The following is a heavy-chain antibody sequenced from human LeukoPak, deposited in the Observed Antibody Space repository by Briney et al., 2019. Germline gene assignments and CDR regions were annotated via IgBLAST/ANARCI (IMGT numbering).Heavy chain of an antibody. D-gene: IGHD3-10*01. CDR2: INHSGST. V-gene: IGHV4-34*01. J-gene: IGHJ5*02. Sequence: PETLSLTCAVYGGSFSGYYWSWIRQPPGKGLEWIGEINHSGSTNYNPSLKSRVTISVDTSKNQFSLKLSSVTAADTAVYYCARGRVTSHQTMVRGVIRLNWFDPWGQGTLVTVSS. CDR3: ARGRVTSHQTMVRGVIRLNWFDP. CDR1: GGSFSGYY.